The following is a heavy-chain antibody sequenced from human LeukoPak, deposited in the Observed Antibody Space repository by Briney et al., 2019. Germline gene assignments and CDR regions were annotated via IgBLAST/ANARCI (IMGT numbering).Heavy chain of an antibody. Sequence: GGSLRLSCAASGFTFSSYAMSWVRQAPGKGLEWVSAISGSGGSTYYADSVKGRFTISRDNSKNTLYLQMNSLRAEDTAIYYCAKMKGHPLPKYYMDVWGQGTTVAVSS. CDR1: GFTFSSYA. D-gene: IGHD1-26*01. J-gene: IGHJ6*01. CDR3: AKMKGHPLPKYYMDV. V-gene: IGHV3-23*01. CDR2: ISGSGGST.